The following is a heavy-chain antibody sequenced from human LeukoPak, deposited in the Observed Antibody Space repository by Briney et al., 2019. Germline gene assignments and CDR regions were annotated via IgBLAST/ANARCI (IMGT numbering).Heavy chain of an antibody. CDR1: RYIFSTYW. CDR3: ASLYCSGGRCNGFDN. Sequence: GASLKISCKGSRYIFSTYWIGWVRQMPGKGLEWMGIFFPGDSDTRYSPSFQGQVTMSADKSVNTAYLQWSSLKGSDSAMYYCASLYCSGGRCNGFDNWGQGTLVTVSS. CDR2: FFPGDSDT. D-gene: IGHD2-15*01. V-gene: IGHV5-51*01. J-gene: IGHJ4*02.